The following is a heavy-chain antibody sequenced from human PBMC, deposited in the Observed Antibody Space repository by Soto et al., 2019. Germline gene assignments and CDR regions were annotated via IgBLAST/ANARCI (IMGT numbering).Heavy chain of an antibody. J-gene: IGHJ5*02. Sequence: QVQLQESGPGLVKPSQTLSLTCTVSGGSISSGDYYWSWVRQPPGKGLEWIGYIYYSGSTYYNPSLKSRVTTPVDTSNNRFSLKLSSVTAADTAVYYCARRLIAAAVTAWFDPWGQGTLVTVSS. CDR1: GGSISSGDYY. V-gene: IGHV4-30-4*01. D-gene: IGHD6-13*01. CDR3: ARRLIAAAVTAWFDP. CDR2: IYYSGST.